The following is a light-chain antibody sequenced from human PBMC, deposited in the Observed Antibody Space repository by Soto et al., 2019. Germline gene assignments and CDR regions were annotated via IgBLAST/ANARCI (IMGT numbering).Light chain of an antibody. CDR2: GAS. CDR1: QSVSNNY. Sequence: EKVLTQSPGTLSLSPGERATLSCRASQSVSNNYLAWYQQKPGQAPRLLIYGASNRATGIPDRFSGSGSGTDFTLTISRLEPEDFAVYYCQQYGSSGTFGQGTEVDIK. J-gene: IGKJ1*01. V-gene: IGKV3-20*01. CDR3: QQYGSSGT.